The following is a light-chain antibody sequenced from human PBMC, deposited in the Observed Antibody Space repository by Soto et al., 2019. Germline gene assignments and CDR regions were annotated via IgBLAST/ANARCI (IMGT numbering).Light chain of an antibody. J-gene: IGKJ4*01. CDR3: QQYYTLPLT. V-gene: IGKV4-1*01. Sequence: DTGLTQSPDSLNVSLRQRGTINCDYSQSFLFTSIDKNYLGWHQQTPGHPPMLLLAGASARESVVPGRFAGSGSGTLFPLSINSLQAEDVAVYCWQQYYTLPLTFGGGTKVDIK. CDR2: GAS. CDR1: QSFLFTSIDKNY.